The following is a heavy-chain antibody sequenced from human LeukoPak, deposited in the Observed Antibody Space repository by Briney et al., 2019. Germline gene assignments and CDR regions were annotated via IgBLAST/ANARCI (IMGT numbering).Heavy chain of an antibody. CDR1: RYTLTSYG. V-gene: IGHV1-18*01. CDR3: GRVVGVGATGGVN. CDR2: ISAYNGNT. J-gene: IGHJ4*02. D-gene: IGHD1-26*01. Sequence: ASVKVSCKASRYTLTSYGISGVRHAPGRGRWWGGWISAYNGNTKYAQKLQGRVTMTTDTSTRTAYMKLRSLRSDDTAVYYCGRVVGVGATGGVNWGQGTLVTVSS.